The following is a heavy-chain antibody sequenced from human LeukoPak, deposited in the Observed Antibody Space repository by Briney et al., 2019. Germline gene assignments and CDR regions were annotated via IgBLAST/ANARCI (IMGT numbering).Heavy chain of an antibody. Sequence: SESLSLTCTVSGVSISSSSYYWSWIRQPPGKGLEWTAYIYSSGSTNYNPSLKRRSTISIDTSKTQFPLKLSSVTAADTAVDYCARHRGGTYYYYYAMDVWGQGTTVTVSS. J-gene: IGHJ6*02. CDR3: ARHRGGTYYYYYAMDV. CDR2: IYSSGST. CDR1: GVSISSSSYY. V-gene: IGHV4-61*05. D-gene: IGHD2-15*01.